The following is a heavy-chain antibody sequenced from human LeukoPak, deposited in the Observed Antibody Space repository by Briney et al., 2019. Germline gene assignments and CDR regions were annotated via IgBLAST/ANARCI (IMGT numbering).Heavy chain of an antibody. CDR2: ISSSSSHI. J-gene: IGHJ4*02. CDR3: ARYYDYDSRGYYYYFDY. Sequence: GGSLRLSCAASGFTFSSYSLNWVRQAPGKGLEWVSSISSSSSHIYYADSVKGRFTISRDNAKNSLYLQMNSLRAEDTALYYCARYYDYDSRGYYYYFDYWGQGTLVTVSS. V-gene: IGHV3-21*01. CDR1: GFTFSSYS. D-gene: IGHD3-22*01.